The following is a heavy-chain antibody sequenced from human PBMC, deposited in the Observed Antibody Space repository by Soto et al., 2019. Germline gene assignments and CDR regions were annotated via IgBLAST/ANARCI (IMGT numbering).Heavy chain of an antibody. J-gene: IGHJ4*02. Sequence: QVQLVESGGGVVQPGRSLRLSCAASGFIFSNYVMYWVRQAPGKGLEWVAFMSYDGTTKSYADSVKGRFTISRDNSQNTLYLQMNSLRPEDTRVYYCAREVLWSRYFDYWGQGTLVTVSS. CDR2: MSYDGTTK. CDR1: GFIFSNYV. D-gene: IGHD1-1*01. V-gene: IGHV3-30-3*01. CDR3: AREVLWSRYFDY.